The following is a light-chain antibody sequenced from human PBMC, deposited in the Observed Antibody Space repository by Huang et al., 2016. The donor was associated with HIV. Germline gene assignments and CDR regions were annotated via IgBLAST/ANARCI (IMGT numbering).Light chain of an antibody. V-gene: IGKV3-11*01. CDR2: DTS. CDR3: QQRTNWPRIT. Sequence: EIVLTQSPATLSLSPGERATLSCRASQTIGSYLAWYQQRPGQAPRLLIYDTSNRATGIPASFSGSGSGTDFTLTISSLEPEDFALYYCQQRTNWPRITFGPGTKVDIK. CDR1: QTIGSY. J-gene: IGKJ3*01.